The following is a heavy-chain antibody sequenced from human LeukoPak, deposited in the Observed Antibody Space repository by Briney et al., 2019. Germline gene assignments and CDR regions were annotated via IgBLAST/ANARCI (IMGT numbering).Heavy chain of an antibody. D-gene: IGHD3-10*01. CDR1: GGSISSDY. Sequence: SETLSLTCTVSGGSISSDYWSWIRQSPGNGLEWIGYIYYSGSTNYNPYLKSRVTISVGTPKNQFSLKLSSVTAADTAVYYCARLTMVRGVIYGTDWYFDLWGRGTLVTVSS. CDR2: IYYSGST. CDR3: ARLTMVRGVIYGTDWYFDL. J-gene: IGHJ2*01. V-gene: IGHV4-59*08.